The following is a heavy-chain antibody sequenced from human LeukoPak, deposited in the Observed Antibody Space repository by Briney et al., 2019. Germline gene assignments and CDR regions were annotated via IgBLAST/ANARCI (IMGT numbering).Heavy chain of an antibody. D-gene: IGHD1-26*01. Sequence: SGTLSLTCTVSGVTIRSYYCTWIPQPPGPQLKCIGYICDSCNTIYTPSLQTPVTISVDPSKNHISMSLRSVTAADTPAYHCMRLAAISGSDYPDDWDQGTLVTVSS. V-gene: IGHV4-59*08. J-gene: IGHJ4*02. CDR1: GVTIRSYY. CDR3: MRLAAISGSDYPDD. CDR2: ICDSCNT.